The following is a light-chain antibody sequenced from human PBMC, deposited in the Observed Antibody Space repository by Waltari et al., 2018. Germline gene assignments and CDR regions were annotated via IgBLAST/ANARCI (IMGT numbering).Light chain of an antibody. V-gene: IGLV3-1*01. CDR1: KLGNKY. Sequence: SFELTQPPSLSVSPGQTASTPCPGDKLGNKYACWYQQKAGQSPVMVIYQDNKRPAGIPERFSGSNSGSTATLKISGSQAMDEADYYCQTWDGSTVVFGGGTKLTVL. CDR2: QDN. J-gene: IGLJ3*02. CDR3: QTWDGSTVV.